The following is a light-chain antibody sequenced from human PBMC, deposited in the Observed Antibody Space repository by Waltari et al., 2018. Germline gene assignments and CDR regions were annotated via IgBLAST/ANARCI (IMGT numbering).Light chain of an antibody. CDR2: EAT. CDR3: CSYAGENTMI. J-gene: IGLJ2*01. V-gene: IGLV2-23*01. Sequence: QSALTQPASVSGSPGQSVTISCTGTYYDRWNYDLVSWYQQYPGKAPRLIIYEATSRPSWVSNRFSASKSGNTASLTISGLQTEDEAHYYCCSYAGENTMIFGGGTRLTVL. CDR1: YYDRWNYDL.